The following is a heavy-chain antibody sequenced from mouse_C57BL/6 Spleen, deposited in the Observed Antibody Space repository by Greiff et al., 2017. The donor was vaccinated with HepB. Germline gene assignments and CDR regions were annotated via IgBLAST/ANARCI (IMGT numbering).Heavy chain of an antibody. CDR3: ARSEWLPPWYFDV. CDR2: IDPANGNT. Sequence: EVKLQESVAELVRPGASVKLSCTASGFNIKNTYMHWVKQRPEQGLEWIGRIDPANGNTKYAPKFQGKATITADTSSNTAYLQLSSLTSEDTAIYYCARSEWLPPWYFDVWGTGTTVTVSS. D-gene: IGHD2-2*01. J-gene: IGHJ1*03. CDR1: GFNIKNTY. V-gene: IGHV14-3*01.